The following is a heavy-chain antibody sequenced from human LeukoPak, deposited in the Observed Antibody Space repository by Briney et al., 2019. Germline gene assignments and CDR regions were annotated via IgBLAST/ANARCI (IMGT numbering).Heavy chain of an antibody. CDR1: GFTFSSYA. CDR3: ARRYYDSSGYGFDY. D-gene: IGHD3-22*01. Sequence: GGSLRLSCAASGFTFSSYAMSWVRQAPGKGLEWVSAITGSGGTTYYSDSVKGRFTISRDNSKNTLYLQMNSLRAEDTAVYYCARRYYDSSGYGFDYWGQGTLVTVSS. J-gene: IGHJ4*02. CDR2: ITGSGGTT. V-gene: IGHV3-23*01.